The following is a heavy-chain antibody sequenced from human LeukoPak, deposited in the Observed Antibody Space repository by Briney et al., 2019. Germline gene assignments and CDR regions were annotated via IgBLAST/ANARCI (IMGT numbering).Heavy chain of an antibody. Sequence: GASVKVSCKASGGIFSNYAFTWVRQAPGQGLEWMGWINADNGNTNYAQKLQGRVTMTTDTSTSTAYMELRGLRSDDTAVYYCARDEISGGWYNHWGQGTLVTVSS. CDR1: GGIFSNYA. CDR3: ARDEISGGWYNH. CDR2: INADNGNT. J-gene: IGHJ4*02. D-gene: IGHD6-19*01. V-gene: IGHV1-18*01.